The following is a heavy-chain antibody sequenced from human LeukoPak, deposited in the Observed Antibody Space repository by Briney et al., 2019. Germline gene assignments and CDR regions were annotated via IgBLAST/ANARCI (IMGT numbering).Heavy chain of an antibody. Sequence: PGGSLRLSCAASGFTFSSYGMHWVRQAPGKGLEWVAFIRYDGSNKYYADSVKGRFAISRDNSKNTLYLQMNSLRAEDTAVYYCATDLYYYDSSGYSLPHYFDYWGQGTLVTVSS. CDR1: GFTFSSYG. CDR3: ATDLYYYDSSGYSLPHYFDY. V-gene: IGHV3-30*02. D-gene: IGHD3-22*01. CDR2: IRYDGSNK. J-gene: IGHJ4*02.